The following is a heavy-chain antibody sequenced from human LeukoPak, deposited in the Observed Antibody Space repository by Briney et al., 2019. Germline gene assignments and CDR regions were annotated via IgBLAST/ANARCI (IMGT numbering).Heavy chain of an antibody. CDR2: IYYSGST. CDR3: ARSGGDRVEMPTIIDY. V-gene: IGHV4-59*01. Sequence: SETLSLTCTVSGGSSSSYYWSWIRQPPGKGLEWIGYIYYSGSTNYNPSLKSRVSILVDTSKNQFSLRLSSVTAADTAVYYCARSGGDRVEMPTIIDYWGQGTLVTVSS. D-gene: IGHD3-10*01. J-gene: IGHJ4*02. CDR1: GGSSSSYY.